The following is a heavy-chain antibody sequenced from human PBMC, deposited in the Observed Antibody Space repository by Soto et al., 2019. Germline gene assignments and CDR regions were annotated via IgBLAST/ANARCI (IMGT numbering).Heavy chain of an antibody. J-gene: IGHJ4*02. V-gene: IGHV1-69*13. CDR1: GGTFSSYA. Sequence: SLKVSCKASGGTFSSYAISWVRQAPGQGLEWMGGIIPIFGTANYAQKFQGRVTITADESTSTAYMELSSLRSEDTAVYYCASRRSYYYGSGTFFDYWGQGTLVTVSS. D-gene: IGHD3-10*01. CDR2: IIPIFGTA. CDR3: ASRRSYYYGSGTFFDY.